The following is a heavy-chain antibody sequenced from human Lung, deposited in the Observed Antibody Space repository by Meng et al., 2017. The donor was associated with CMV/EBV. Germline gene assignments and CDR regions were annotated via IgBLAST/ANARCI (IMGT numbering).Heavy chain of an antibody. CDR3: ATDPRLLDY. D-gene: IGHD5-18*01. CDR2: ISGGGDII. V-gene: IGHV3-11*01. CDR1: GLTFSAYY. Sequence: SXKISCVASGLTFSAYYMTWMRQAPGKGPQCVSYISGGGDIIKYADSVKGRFTISRDNAKNSLYLQMNSLRAEDTAVYYCATDPRLLDYWGQGTLVTVSS. J-gene: IGHJ4*02.